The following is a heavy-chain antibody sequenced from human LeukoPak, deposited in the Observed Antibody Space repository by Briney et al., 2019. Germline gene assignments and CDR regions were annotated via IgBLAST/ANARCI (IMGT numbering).Heavy chain of an antibody. V-gene: IGHV4-59*01. CDR3: ARHYAGPYYFDY. J-gene: IGHJ4*02. CDR1: GGSLNRYF. Sequence: AEALPLTCLVSGGSLNRYFWRWMRQPPAKGRAGMGYIYYSGSTNYNPSRNSRVTISVDTSKNQFSLKLSSVTAADTAVYYCARHYAGPYYFDYWGQGTLVTVSS. CDR2: IYYSGST. D-gene: IGHD3-16*01.